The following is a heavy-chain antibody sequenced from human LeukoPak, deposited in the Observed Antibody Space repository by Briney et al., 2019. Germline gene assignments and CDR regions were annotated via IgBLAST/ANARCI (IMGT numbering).Heavy chain of an antibody. D-gene: IGHD3-22*01. J-gene: IGHJ4*02. CDR3: AKGVYYYDSSGYYYTYYFDY. CDR2: IKQDGSEK. V-gene: IGHV3-7*03. CDR1: GFTISSYW. Sequence: GGSLTLSCAASGFTISSYWMSWVRQPPGKGLEWVANIKQDGSEKYYVDSVKSRFTISRDNSKNTLYLQMNSLRAEDTAVYYCAKGVYYYDSSGYYYTYYFDYWGQGTLVTVSS.